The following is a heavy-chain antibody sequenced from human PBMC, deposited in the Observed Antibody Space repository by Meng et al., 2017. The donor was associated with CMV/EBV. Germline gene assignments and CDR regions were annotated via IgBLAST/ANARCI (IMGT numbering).Heavy chain of an antibody. J-gene: IGHJ4*02. Sequence: QVHLQESRPGLVTPSETLSFTCTVSGGSISSYYWSWIRQPAGKGLEWIGRIYTSGSTNYNPSLKSRVTMSVDTSKNQFSLKLSSVTAADTAVYYCARHGDTAMVVGIDYWGQGTLVTVSS. CDR3: ARHGDTAMVVGIDY. V-gene: IGHV4-4*07. CDR1: GGSISSYY. CDR2: IYTSGST. D-gene: IGHD5-18*01.